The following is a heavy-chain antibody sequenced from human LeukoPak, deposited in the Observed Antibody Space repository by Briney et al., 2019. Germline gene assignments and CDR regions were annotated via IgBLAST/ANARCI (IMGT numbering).Heavy chain of an antibody. CDR3: AKDPHPPQKYQLLGLFAFDI. CDR2: ISGSGGST. Sequence: GGSLRLSCAASGFTFSSYAMSWVRQAPGKGLEWVSAISGSGGSTYYADSVKGRFTISRDNSKNTLYLQMNSLRAEDTAAYYCAKDPHPPQKYQLLGLFAFDIWGQGTMVTVSS. J-gene: IGHJ3*02. CDR1: GFTFSSYA. D-gene: IGHD2-2*01. V-gene: IGHV3-23*01.